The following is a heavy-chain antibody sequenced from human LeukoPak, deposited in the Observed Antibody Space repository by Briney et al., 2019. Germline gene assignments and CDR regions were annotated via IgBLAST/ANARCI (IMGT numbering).Heavy chain of an antibody. CDR2: INPNSGGT. D-gene: IGHD3-3*01. CDR3: AIGLYYDFWSGPLGGYFDY. V-gene: IGHV1-2*02. J-gene: IGHJ4*02. Sequence: ASVKVSCKASGYTFTGYYMHWVRQAPGQGLEWMGWINPNSGGTNYAQKFQGRVTMTRDTSISTAYMELSRLRSDDTAVYYCAIGLYYDFWSGPLGGYFDYWGQGTLVTVSS. CDR1: GYTFTGYY.